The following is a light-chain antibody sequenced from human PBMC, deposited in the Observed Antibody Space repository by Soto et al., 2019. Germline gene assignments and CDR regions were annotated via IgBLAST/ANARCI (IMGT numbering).Light chain of an antibody. V-gene: IGKV3-20*01. CDR1: HSVSSSY. J-gene: IGKJ2*01. CDR2: GAS. CDR3: QEYGSSPPYT. Sequence: EIVLTQSPGTLSLSPGERATLSCRASHSVSSSYLAWYQQKPGQAPRLLIYGASSRATGIPDRFSGSGSGTDFTLTISRLETEDFGVYYCQEYGSSPPYTFGQGTKREIK.